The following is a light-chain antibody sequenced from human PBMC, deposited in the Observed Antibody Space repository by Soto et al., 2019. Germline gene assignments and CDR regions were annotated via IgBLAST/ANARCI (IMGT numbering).Light chain of an antibody. CDR3: QQYDSSSFT. J-gene: IGKJ3*01. CDR2: GAS. V-gene: IGKV3-20*01. CDR1: ERVSSCF. Sequence: EIVLTQSPGTLSLSPGERATLSCRASERVSSCFLAWYQQRPGQAPSLLMYGASSRATGISDRFSGSGSGTDFALTISRLEPEDFAVYYCQQYDSSSFTFGPGTKVDIK.